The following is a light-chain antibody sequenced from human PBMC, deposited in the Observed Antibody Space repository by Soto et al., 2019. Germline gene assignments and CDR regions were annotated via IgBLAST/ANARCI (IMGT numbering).Light chain of an antibody. V-gene: IGLV1-40*01. CDR2: DTI. CDR1: GSNIGAGYE. Sequence: QSVLTQPPSVSGAPGQSVTISCIGSGSNIGAGYEVHWYQQLPGVAPKLLIFDTINRPSRVPGRFSGSKSGASASLAITGLLPEDEADFFCQSFDNNLNAVLFGGGTKVTVL. CDR3: QSFDNNLNAVL. J-gene: IGLJ2*01.